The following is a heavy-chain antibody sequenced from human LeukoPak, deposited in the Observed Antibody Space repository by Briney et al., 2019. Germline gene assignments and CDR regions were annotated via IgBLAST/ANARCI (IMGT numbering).Heavy chain of an antibody. CDR2: ISGSGGST. CDR1: GFTFSRFW. V-gene: IGHV3-23*01. CDR3: AKSRGMIVVRGVFDY. J-gene: IGHJ4*02. Sequence: GGSLRLSCAASGFTFSRFWMSWVRQAPGKGLEWVSAISGSGGSTYYADSVKGRFTISRDNSKNTLYLQMNSLRAEDTAVYYCAKSRGMIVVRGVFDYWGQGTLVTVSS. D-gene: IGHD3-22*01.